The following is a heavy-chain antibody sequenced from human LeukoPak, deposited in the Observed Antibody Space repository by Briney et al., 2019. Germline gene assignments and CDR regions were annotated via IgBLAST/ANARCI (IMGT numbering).Heavy chain of an antibody. CDR2: ISAYNGNT. Sequence: EASVKVSCKASGYTFTSYGISWVRQAPGQGLEWMGWISAYNGNTNYAQKLQGRVTMTTDTSTSAAYMELRSLRSDDTAVYYCARDIIPEHIVVVVTAIFGRNPANNWFDPWAREPWSPSPQ. CDR1: GYTFTSYG. V-gene: IGHV1-18*01. J-gene: IGHJ5*02. CDR3: ARDIIPEHIVVVVTAIFGRNPANNWFDP. D-gene: IGHD2-21*02.